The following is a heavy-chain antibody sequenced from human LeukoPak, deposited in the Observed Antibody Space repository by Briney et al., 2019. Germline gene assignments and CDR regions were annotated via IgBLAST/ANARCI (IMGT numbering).Heavy chain of an antibody. D-gene: IGHD3-10*01. CDR2: ISGSGGST. CDR3: AKALGGLGYYYGSGSYYDY. CDR1: GFTFSSYA. Sequence: PGGSLRLSCAASGFTFSSYAMSWVRQAPGKGLEWVSAISGSGGSTYYADSVKGRFTISRDNSKNTLCLQMNSLRAEDTAVYYCAKALGGLGYYYGSGSYYDYWGQGTLVTVSS. V-gene: IGHV3-23*01. J-gene: IGHJ4*02.